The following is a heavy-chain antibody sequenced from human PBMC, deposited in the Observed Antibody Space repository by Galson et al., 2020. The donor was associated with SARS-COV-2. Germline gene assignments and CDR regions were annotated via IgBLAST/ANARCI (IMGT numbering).Heavy chain of an antibody. CDR1: GDNFSSKW. D-gene: IGHD3-3*01. CDR3: ARRNDDFWGWDQ. Sequence: GESLKISCKGSGDNFSSKWIGWVRQMPGKGLEWLGIIYLGDSETRYSPSFQGQVTISAEKSIGTAYLQWSSLKAADTAIIYCARRNDDFWGWDQWGQGTLVSVSS. V-gene: IGHV5-51*01. CDR2: IYLGDSET. J-gene: IGHJ4*02.